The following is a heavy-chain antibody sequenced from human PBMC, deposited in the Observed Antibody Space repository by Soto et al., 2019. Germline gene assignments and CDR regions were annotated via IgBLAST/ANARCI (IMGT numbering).Heavy chain of an antibody. D-gene: IGHD5-12*01. CDR3: ARSLVATIGGPYYYGMDV. Sequence: QVQLVQSGAEVKKPGSSVKVSCKASGGTFSSYTISWVRQAPGQGLEWMGRIIPILGIANYAQKCQGRVTITADKSTSTAYMEMSSLRSEDTAVYYCARSLVATIGGPYYYGMDVWGQGTTVTVSS. CDR2: IIPILGIA. J-gene: IGHJ6*02. V-gene: IGHV1-69*02. CDR1: GGTFSSYT.